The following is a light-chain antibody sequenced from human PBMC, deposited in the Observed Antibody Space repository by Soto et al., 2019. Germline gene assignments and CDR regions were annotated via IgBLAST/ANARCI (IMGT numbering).Light chain of an antibody. CDR2: DGS. V-gene: IGKV1-5*03. CDR1: QSINTW. J-gene: IGKJ1*01. Sequence: DIEMTQSPSTLSASLGDRITITCRASQSINTWLAWYQQIPGEAPNLLIYDGSTLERGVPSRFSGSGSGTEFTLTISRLQPDDFATIYCQQYKTYSRTFGQGTKV. CDR3: QQYKTYSRT.